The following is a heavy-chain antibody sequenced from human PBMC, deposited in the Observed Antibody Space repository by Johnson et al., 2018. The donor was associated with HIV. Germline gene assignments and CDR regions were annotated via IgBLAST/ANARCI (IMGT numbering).Heavy chain of an antibody. CDR1: GFTFSIYA. CDR2: ISASGGST. J-gene: IGHJ3*02. CDR3: AKDKAVGATHYFAFDI. Sequence: GFTFSIYAMSWVRQAPGKGLEWVSTISASGGSTYYADSVKGRFTISRDNSKDTLYLQMNSLRAEDTAVYYCAKDKAVGATHYFAFDIWGQGTMVTVSS. D-gene: IGHD1-26*01. V-gene: IGHV3-23*01.